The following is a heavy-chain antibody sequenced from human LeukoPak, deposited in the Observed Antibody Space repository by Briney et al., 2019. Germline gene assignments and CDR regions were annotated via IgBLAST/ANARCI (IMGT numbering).Heavy chain of an antibody. CDR2: IYSGGST. CDR3: AKEMATSSTFRWFDR. D-gene: IGHD5-24*01. Sequence: PGGSLRLSCAASGFTVSSNYMSWVRQAPGKGLEWVSVIYSGGSTYYADSVKGRFTISRDNPKNTLYLQMNSLRAEDTAIYYCAKEMATSSTFRWFDRWGQGALVIVSS. V-gene: IGHV3-53*01. CDR1: GFTVSSNY. J-gene: IGHJ5*02.